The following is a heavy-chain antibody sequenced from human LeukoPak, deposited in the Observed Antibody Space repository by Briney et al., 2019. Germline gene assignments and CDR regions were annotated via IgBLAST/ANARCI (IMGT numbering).Heavy chain of an antibody. CDR1: GYTFTGYY. J-gene: IGHJ6*03. D-gene: IGHD2-2*01. V-gene: IGHV1-2*02. CDR3: ARRARYCSSTSCYRRYYYYMDV. Sequence: ASVKVSCKASGYTFTGYYMHWVRQAPGQGLEWMGWINPNSGGTNYAQKFQGRVTMTRDTSISPAYMELSRLRSDDTAVYYCARRARYCSSTSCYRRYYYYMDVWGKGTTVTVSS. CDR2: INPNSGGT.